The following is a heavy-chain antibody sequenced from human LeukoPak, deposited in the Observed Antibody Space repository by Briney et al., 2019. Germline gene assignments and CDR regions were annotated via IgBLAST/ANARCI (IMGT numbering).Heavy chain of an antibody. CDR2: IWYDGSNK. CDR1: GFTFSSYG. CDR3: ARTRRGIAAAGKGAFFDY. Sequence: PGRSLRLSCAASGFTFSSYGMHWVRQAPGKGLEWVAVIWYDGSNKYYADSVKGRFTISRDNSKNTLYLQMNSLRAEDAAVYYCARTRRGIAAAGKGAFFDYWGQGTLVTVSS. D-gene: IGHD6-13*01. J-gene: IGHJ4*02. V-gene: IGHV3-33*01.